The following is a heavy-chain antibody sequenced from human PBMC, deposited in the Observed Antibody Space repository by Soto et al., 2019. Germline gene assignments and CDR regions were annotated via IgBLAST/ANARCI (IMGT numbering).Heavy chain of an antibody. Sequence: GGSLRLSCAASGFTFSGSAMHWVRQASGKGLEWVGRIRTKANSYATTYVASVNGRFTIARDDSKNTAYLQMNSLKTEDTAVYYCTRQSVYCNGDCPGPTPFDYWGRGTLVTVSS. CDR1: GFTFSGSA. CDR2: IRTKANSYAT. D-gene: IGHD2-21*01. CDR3: TRQSVYCNGDCPGPTPFDY. V-gene: IGHV3-73*01. J-gene: IGHJ4*02.